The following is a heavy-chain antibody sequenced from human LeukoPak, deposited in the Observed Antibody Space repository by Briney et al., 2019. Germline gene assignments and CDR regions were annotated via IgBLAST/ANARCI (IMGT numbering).Heavy chain of an antibody. CDR1: GFTFNSYS. V-gene: IGHV3-23*01. CDR2: ISGSGGNT. D-gene: IGHD2-2*01. J-gene: IGHJ6*04. Sequence: GGSLKPSCAAPGFTFNSYSMSWVRQAPGKGLGWVPAISGSGGNTYHGGSVKGRFTISRDNSKNRLYQQMISLRAEDTAVYYCALEPLVVTDDYYYGMDVWGKGTTVTVSS. CDR3: ALEPLVVTDDYYYGMDV.